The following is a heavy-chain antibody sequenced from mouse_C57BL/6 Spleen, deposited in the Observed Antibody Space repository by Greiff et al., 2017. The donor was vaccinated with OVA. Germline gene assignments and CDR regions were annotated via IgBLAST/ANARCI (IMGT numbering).Heavy chain of an antibody. Sequence: VQLQQSGAELVTPGASVTLSCKASGYTFTDYEMHWVKQTPVHGLEWIGAIDPETGGTAYNQKFKGKAILTADKSSSTAYMELRSLTSEDSAVYYCTKSYYDYDVGYWGQGTTLTVSS. J-gene: IGHJ2*01. D-gene: IGHD2-4*01. V-gene: IGHV1-15*01. CDR2: IDPETGGT. CDR1: GYTFTDYE. CDR3: TKSYYDYDVGY.